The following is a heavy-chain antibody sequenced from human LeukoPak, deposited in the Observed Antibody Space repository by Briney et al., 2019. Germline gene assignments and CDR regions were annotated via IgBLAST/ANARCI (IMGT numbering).Heavy chain of an antibody. J-gene: IGHJ4*02. V-gene: IGHV4-34*01. CDR1: GGSFSGYY. CDR2: INHSGST. Sequence: SETLSLTCAVYGGSFSGYYWSWIRQPPGKGLEWIGEINHSGSTNYNPSLKSRVTISVDTSKNQFSLKLSSVTAADTAVYYCARRRGAYYYGSGNYKGGYYFDYWGQGTLVTVSS. CDR3: ARRRGAYYYGSGNYKGGYYFDY. D-gene: IGHD3-10*01.